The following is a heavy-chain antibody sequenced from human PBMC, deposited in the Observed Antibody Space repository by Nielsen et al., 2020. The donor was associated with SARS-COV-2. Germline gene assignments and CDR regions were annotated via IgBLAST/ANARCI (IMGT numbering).Heavy chain of an antibody. CDR1: GYIFTHYW. V-gene: IGHV5-10-1*01. CDR3: GRRGGSYYPDY. CDR2: IDPSDSYS. D-gene: IGHD1-26*01. Sequence: KVSCKGSGYIFTHYWINWVRQMPGKGLEWMGRIDPSDSYSNYSPSLQGHVTISADKSISTVYLQWSSLKASDTAMYYCGRRGGSYYPDYWGQGTLVTVSS. J-gene: IGHJ4*02.